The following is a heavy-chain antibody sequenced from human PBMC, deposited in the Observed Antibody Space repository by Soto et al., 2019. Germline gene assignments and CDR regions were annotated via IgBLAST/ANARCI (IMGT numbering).Heavy chain of an antibody. J-gene: IGHJ6*02. CDR3: TRGPYCDTSSCFLPNYYYAMDV. CDR1: GYSVYIFA. CDR2: IGGRDGTI. D-gene: IGHD2-2*01. V-gene: IGHV3-23*01. Sequence: HWCSMELCRAACGYSVYIFAVGGARKKPGKGLEWVSYIGGRDGTILYADSVKGRFAISRDNSNNTLYLQANSLRAEGTAVYYCTRGPYCDTSSCFLPNYYYAMDVWGRRTTVTVPS.